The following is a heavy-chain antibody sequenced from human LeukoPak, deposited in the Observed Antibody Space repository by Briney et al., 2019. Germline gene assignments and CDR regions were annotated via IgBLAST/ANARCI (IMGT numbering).Heavy chain of an antibody. Sequence: ASVKVSCKASGYTFTGYYMHWVRQAPGQGLEWMGWINPNSGGTNYAQKFQGWVTMTRDTSISTAYMELSRLRSDDTAVYYCARALSAAHQPKLPAFTYYYYGMDVWGQGTTVTVSS. V-gene: IGHV1-2*04. J-gene: IGHJ6*02. CDR3: ARALSAAHQPKLPAFTYYYYGMDV. D-gene: IGHD6-25*01. CDR2: INPNSGGT. CDR1: GYTFTGYY.